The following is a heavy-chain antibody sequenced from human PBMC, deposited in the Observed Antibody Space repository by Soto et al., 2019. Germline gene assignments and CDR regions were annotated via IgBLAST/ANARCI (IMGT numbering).Heavy chain of an antibody. D-gene: IGHD6-19*01. V-gene: IGHV1-18*01. J-gene: IGHJ6*02. CDR3: ARDSSIAVALDGGPYYYGMDV. CDR1: GGTFSSYA. CDR2: ISAYNGNT. Sequence: GASVKVSCKASGGTFSSYAISWVRQAPGQGLEWMGWISAYNGNTNYAQKLQGRVTMTTDTSTSTAYMELRSLRSDDTAVYYCARDSSIAVALDGGPYYYGMDVWGQGTTVTVSS.